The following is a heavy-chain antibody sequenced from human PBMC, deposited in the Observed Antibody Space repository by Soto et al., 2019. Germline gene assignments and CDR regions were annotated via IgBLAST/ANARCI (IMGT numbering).Heavy chain of an antibody. J-gene: IGHJ6*02. V-gene: IGHV1-18*01. Sequence: QVQLVQSGAEVKKPGASVKVSCKASGYTFTSYGISWVRQAPGQGLEWMGWISAYNGNTNYAQKLQGRVTMTTDTSTSTAYMELRSLRSDDTAVYYCAREGTMGYCSGGSCEYYYYDGMDVWGQGTTVTVSS. D-gene: IGHD2-15*01. CDR1: GYTFTSYG. CDR3: AREGTMGYCSGGSCEYYYYDGMDV. CDR2: ISAYNGNT.